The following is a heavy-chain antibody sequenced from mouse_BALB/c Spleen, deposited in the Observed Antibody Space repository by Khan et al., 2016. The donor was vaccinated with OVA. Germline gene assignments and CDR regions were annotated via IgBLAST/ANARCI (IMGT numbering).Heavy chain of an antibody. CDR3: AGPPYFSYTMAY. CDR1: GYTFTKFG. V-gene: IGHV9-3-1*01. J-gene: IGHJ4*01. Sequence: QIQLVQSGPELKKPGETVKISCKASGYTFTKFGMNWVKQAPGKGLEWMGWINTYTGEPTYADDFKGRFAFSMETSASTAYLQINNLKDVDTATYFCAGPPYFSYTMAYWGQGTSVTVSS. CDR2: INTYTGEP. D-gene: IGHD2-10*01.